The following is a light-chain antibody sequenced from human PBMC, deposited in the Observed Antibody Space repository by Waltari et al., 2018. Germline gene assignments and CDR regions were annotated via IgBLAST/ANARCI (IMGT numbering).Light chain of an antibody. CDR1: SSNHGSNY. J-gene: IGLJ1*01. CDR3: ASWDDSHYV. V-gene: IGLV1-47*01. Sequence: QSVLTQPPAASGTPGQRVGIPFSGSSSNHGSNYLYWYQQLPGTAPKLPIYRNNPRPSGVPDRFSAYQYGTSASLAISGLRSEDEAVYYCASWDDSHYVFGTGTKVTVL. CDR2: RNN.